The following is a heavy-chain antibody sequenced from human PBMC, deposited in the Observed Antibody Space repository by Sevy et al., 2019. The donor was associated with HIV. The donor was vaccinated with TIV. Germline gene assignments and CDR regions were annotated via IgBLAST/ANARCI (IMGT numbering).Heavy chain of an antibody. CDR2: TYYRSKWSN. J-gene: IGHJ6*02. D-gene: IGHD3-10*01. V-gene: IGHV6-1*01. Sequence: SQTLSLTCAISGDSVSSNSAAWNWIRQSPSRGLEWLGRTYYRSKWSNDYAVSIKSRITINPDTSKNQFSLQLNSVTPEDTAVYYCARGDYFGSGISNYYYYGMDVWGQGTTVTVSS. CDR1: GDSVSSNSAA. CDR3: ARGDYFGSGISNYYYYGMDV.